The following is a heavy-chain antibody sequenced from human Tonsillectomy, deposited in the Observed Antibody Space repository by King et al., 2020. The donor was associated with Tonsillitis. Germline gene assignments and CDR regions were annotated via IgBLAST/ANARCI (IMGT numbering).Heavy chain of an antibody. J-gene: IGHJ6*03. Sequence: QLQESGPGLVKPSETLSLTCTVSSGSISSASYYWGWIRLPPGMGLEWIGSVYYSGSTYYNPSLKSRVTISVDTSKNQFSLKLSSVTAADTAVYYCARIQWLANHYYYYMDVWGKGTTVTVSS. CDR1: SGSISSASYY. D-gene: IGHD6-19*01. CDR2: VYYSGST. V-gene: IGHV4-39*01. CDR3: ARIQWLANHYYYYMDV.